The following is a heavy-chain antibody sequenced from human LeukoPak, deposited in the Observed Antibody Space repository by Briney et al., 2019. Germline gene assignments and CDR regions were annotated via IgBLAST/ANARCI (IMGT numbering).Heavy chain of an antibody. D-gene: IGHD4-17*01. CDR3: ARDSLRSNFDY. J-gene: IGHJ4*02. CDR2: ISYDGSNK. Sequence: GGSLRLSCAASGFTFSSYAMSWVRQAPGKGLEWVAVISYDGSNKYYADSVKGRFTISRDNSKNTLYLQMNSLRAEDTAVYYCARDSLRSNFDYWGQGTLVTVSS. CDR1: GFTFSSYA. V-gene: IGHV3-30-3*01.